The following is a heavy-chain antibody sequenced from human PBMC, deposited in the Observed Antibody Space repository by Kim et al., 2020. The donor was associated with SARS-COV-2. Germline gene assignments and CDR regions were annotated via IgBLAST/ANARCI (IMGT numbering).Heavy chain of an antibody. J-gene: IGHJ4*02. D-gene: IGHD1-26*01. CDR3: ARVVVGATYFDY. V-gene: IGHV3-74*01. Sequence: SEADSVKGRFTNSRENAKNTLYLQMSSLGAEDTAVYYCARVVVGATYFDYWGQGTLVTVSS.